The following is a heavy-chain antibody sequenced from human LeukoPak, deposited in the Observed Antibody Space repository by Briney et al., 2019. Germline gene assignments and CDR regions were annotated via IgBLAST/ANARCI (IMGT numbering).Heavy chain of an antibody. CDR2: INPNSGGT. CDR3: ASTHDSSGYYFAIGY. Sequence: ASVKVSCKASGYTFTGYYMHWLRQAPGQGLEWMGWINPNSGGTNYAQKFQGRVTMTRDTSISTAYMELSRLRSDDTAVYYCASTHDSSGYYFAIGYWGQGTLVTVSS. V-gene: IGHV1-2*02. D-gene: IGHD3-22*01. CDR1: GYTFTGYY. J-gene: IGHJ4*02.